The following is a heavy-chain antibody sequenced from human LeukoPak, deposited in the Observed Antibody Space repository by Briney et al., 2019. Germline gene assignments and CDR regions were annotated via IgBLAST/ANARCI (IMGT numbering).Heavy chain of an antibody. J-gene: IGHJ4*02. CDR3: ARIYYDSSGYYYEFDY. CDR1: GGSINSRTYY. Sequence: SETLSLTCTVPGGSINSRTYYWGWIRQPPWKGLEWIGNIYYSWSTFYNPSLKSRITISIDTSNNEFSLKLSSVTAADTAVYYCARIYYDSSGYYYEFDYWGQGTLVTVSS. D-gene: IGHD3-22*01. V-gene: IGHV4-39*01. CDR2: IYYSWST.